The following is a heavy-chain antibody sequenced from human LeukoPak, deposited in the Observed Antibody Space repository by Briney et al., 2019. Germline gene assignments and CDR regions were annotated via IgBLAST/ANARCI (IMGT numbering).Heavy chain of an antibody. CDR1: GFSFYDYS. Sequence: GGSLRVSCVGSGFSFYDYSMIWVRQAPGKGLEWISYISIPSTSTYYADSVKGRFTISRVNDRNSLFLQMNRLRAEDTAVYYCARVSPPGEPPDYWGQGTLVTVSS. V-gene: IGHV3-48*01. CDR3: ARVSPPGEPPDY. CDR2: ISIPSTST. D-gene: IGHD1-14*01. J-gene: IGHJ4*02.